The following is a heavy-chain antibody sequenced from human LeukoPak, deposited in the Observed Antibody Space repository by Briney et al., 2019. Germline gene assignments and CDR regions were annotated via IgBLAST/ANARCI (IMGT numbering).Heavy chain of an antibody. Sequence: ASVKVSCKASGGTFSSYAISWVRQAPGQGLEWMGGIIPIFVTANYAQKFQGRVTITADESTSTAYMELRSLRSEDTAVYYCARGGQTGYSYGEDYYYYYMDVWGIGTTVTVSS. CDR2: IIPIFVTA. V-gene: IGHV1-69*13. J-gene: IGHJ6*03. CDR3: ARGGQTGYSYGEDYYYYYMDV. D-gene: IGHD5-18*01. CDR1: GGTFSSYA.